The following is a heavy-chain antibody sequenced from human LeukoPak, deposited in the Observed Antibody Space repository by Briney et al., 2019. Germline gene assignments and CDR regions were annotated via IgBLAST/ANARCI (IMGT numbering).Heavy chain of an antibody. CDR2: INADNGNT. D-gene: IGHD6-13*01. Sequence: AASVKVSCNASGYTFTNYAMHWVRQAPGQRLEWMGWINADNGNTKYSQKFQGRITITRDTSASTAYMELSRLRSEDTAVYYCATYSSSWYWAFDIWGQGTMVTVSS. CDR3: ATYSSSWYWAFDI. J-gene: IGHJ3*02. CDR1: GYTFTNYA. V-gene: IGHV1-3*01.